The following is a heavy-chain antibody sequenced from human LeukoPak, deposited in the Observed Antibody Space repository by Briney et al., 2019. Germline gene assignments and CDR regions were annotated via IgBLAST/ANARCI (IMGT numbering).Heavy chain of an antibody. V-gene: IGHV4-4*09. D-gene: IGHD4-23*01. CDR3: AKGTSTVVTPNYYYYYSMDV. CDR1: GASISSYY. CDR2: IHVSGGT. Sequence: PSETLSLSCTVSGASISSYYWNWIRQCPGKGLEWIGYIHVSGGTSYDPSLKSRVTISIDTSKNQFSLRLSSVTAADTAVYYCAKGTSTVVTPNYYYYYSMDVWGKGTTVTVSS. J-gene: IGHJ6*03.